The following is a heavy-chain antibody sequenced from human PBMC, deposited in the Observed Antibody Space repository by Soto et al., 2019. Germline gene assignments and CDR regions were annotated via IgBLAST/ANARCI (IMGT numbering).Heavy chain of an antibody. D-gene: IGHD6-19*01. CDR1: GGSLTGYY. CDR2: ISPTGSP. J-gene: IGHJ3*02. CDR3: ARSREQWLVDAFDI. V-gene: IGHV4-34*01. Sequence: QVQVQQWGAGLLKSSETLSLTCVVYGGSLTGYYWSWIRQPPGRGLEWIGEISPTGSPKYNPSLMSRVTISVDTSKNQFSMKLSSVTAADTAVFYCARSREQWLVDAFDIWGQGAMVTVSS.